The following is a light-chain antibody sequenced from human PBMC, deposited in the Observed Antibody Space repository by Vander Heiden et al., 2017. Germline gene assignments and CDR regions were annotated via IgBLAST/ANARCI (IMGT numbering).Light chain of an antibody. Sequence: SFELTQPPSLSVSPALTDTITCSCDELDNRYLCWYHQRPVQSPVLVIYEENKRPSGIPERFSGSNSGNTATLTITGTQNMDEGDYYCQLWDSGTEVFGGGTRLAVL. CDR1: ELDNRY. V-gene: IGLV3-1*01. CDR3: QLWDSGTEV. J-gene: IGLJ3*02. CDR2: EEN.